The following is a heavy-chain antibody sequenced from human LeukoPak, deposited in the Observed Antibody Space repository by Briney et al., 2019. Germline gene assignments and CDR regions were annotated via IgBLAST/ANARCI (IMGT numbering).Heavy chain of an antibody. J-gene: IGHJ4*02. CDR2: IDYDSSHI. CDR3: ARDPLRYLRVGHYDY. V-gene: IGHV3-21*01. Sequence: PGGSLRLSCAASGFTFSNSAMNWVRQVPGKGLEWVLSIDYDSSHIYYAASVRGRFTISRDNARNSVYLQMNSLRVEDTAVYYCARDPLRYLRVGHYDYWGQGTLVAVSS. CDR1: GFTFSNSA. D-gene: IGHD3-9*01.